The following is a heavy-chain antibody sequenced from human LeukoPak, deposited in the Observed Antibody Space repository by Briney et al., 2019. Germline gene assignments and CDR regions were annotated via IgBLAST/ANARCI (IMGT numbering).Heavy chain of an antibody. CDR2: FDPEDGET. J-gene: IGHJ6*02. V-gene: IGHV1-24*01. CDR1: GYTLTVLS. Sequence: GASVKGSCKVSGYTLTVLSMHWVRRAPGKGLEWMGGFDPEDGETIYAQKFQGRVTMTEDTSTDTAYMELSSLRSEDTAVYYCATDSGIVVVPAASYYYYGMDVWGQGTTVTVSS. CDR3: ATDSGIVVVPAASYYYYGMDV. D-gene: IGHD2-2*01.